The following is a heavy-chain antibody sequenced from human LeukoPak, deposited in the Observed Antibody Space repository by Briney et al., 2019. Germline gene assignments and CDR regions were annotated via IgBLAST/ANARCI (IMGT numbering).Heavy chain of an antibody. V-gene: IGHV3-7*01. CDR3: ARDAVGATTLYYYYYYMDV. CDR1: GFTFSSYW. J-gene: IGHJ6*03. Sequence: GGSLRLSCAASGFTFSSYWMSWVRQAPGKGLEWVANIRQDGSEKWYVDSVKGRFTISKDNAKNSLYLQMNSLRAGDTAVYYCARDAVGATTLYYYYYYMDVWGKGTTATISS. CDR2: IRQDGSEK. D-gene: IGHD1-26*01.